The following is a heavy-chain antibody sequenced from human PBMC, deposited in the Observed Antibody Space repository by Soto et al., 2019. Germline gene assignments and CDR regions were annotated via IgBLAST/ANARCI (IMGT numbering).Heavy chain of an antibody. V-gene: IGHV3-30-3*01. CDR2: ISYDGSNK. J-gene: IGHJ4*02. CDR1: GFTFSSYA. CDR3: ARDRGLITMIVAFDY. Sequence: GGSMRLSCAASGFTFSSYAMHWVRQAPGKGLEWVAVISYDGSNKYYADSVKGRFTISRDNSKNTLYLQMNSLRAEDTAVYYCARDRGLITMIVAFDYWGQGTLVTVSS. D-gene: IGHD3-22*01.